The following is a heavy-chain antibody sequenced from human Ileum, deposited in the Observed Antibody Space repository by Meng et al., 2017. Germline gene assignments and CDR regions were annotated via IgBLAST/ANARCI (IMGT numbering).Heavy chain of an antibody. J-gene: IGHJ4*02. CDR1: GFTFSSYW. V-gene: IGHV3-7*01. CDR2: INQDGSET. CDR3: ARRYSGTYRVDY. D-gene: IGHD1-26*01. Sequence: GESLKTSCAASGFTFSSYWMSWVRQAPGKGLEWVANINQDGSETYYVDSVKGRFAVSRDNAKNSLYLQMNSLRGEDTSVYYCARRYSGTYRVDYWGQGTLVAVSS.